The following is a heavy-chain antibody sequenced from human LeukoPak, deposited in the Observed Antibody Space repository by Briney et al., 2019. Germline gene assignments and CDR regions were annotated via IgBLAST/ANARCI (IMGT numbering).Heavy chain of an antibody. V-gene: IGHV3-7*01. CDR1: GFSFSSYW. CDR2: IKQDGSEK. CDR3: ARDKRTGDSYFDS. J-gene: IGHJ4*02. D-gene: IGHD7-27*01. Sequence: GGSLRLSCAASGFSFSSYWMSWDRQAPGKGLEWVANIKQDGSEKYYVDSVKGRFTISRDNAKYSLYLQMDSLRAEDTAVYYCARDKRTGDSYFDSWGQGTLVTVSS.